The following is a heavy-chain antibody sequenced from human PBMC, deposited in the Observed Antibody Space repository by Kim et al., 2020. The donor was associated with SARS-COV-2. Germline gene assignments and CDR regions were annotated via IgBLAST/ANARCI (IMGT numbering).Heavy chain of an antibody. J-gene: IGHJ4*02. D-gene: IGHD2-21*02. Sequence: GGSLRLSCAASGFTFSSYSMNWVRQAPGKGLEWVSSISSSSSYIYYADSVKGRFTISRDNAKNSLYLQMNSLRAEDTAVYYCARDAGIVVVTARVDYWGQGTLVTVSS. CDR1: GFTFSSYS. CDR3: ARDAGIVVVTARVDY. V-gene: IGHV3-21*01. CDR2: ISSSSSYI.